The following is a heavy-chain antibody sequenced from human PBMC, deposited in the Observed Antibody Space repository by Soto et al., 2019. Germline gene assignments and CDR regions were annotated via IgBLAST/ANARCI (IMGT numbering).Heavy chain of an antibody. J-gene: IGHJ4*02. CDR1: GFKFSNYA. D-gene: IGHD3-16*01. CDR2: VSYDGRNK. V-gene: IGHV3-30*04. Sequence: GGSLRLSCAGSGFKFSNYAIHWVRQAPGKGLEWVAVVSYDGRNKYYADSVKGRFSISGDNSKNMLFLEMNSLRAEDTAVYYCARDRGGYSFFDCWGQGALVTVSS. CDR3: ARDRGGYSFFDC.